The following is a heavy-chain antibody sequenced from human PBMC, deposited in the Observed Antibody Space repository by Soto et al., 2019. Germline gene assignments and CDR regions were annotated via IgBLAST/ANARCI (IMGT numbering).Heavy chain of an antibody. CDR2: IYKSATT. CDR3: ARGRYCLTGRCFPNWFDS. J-gene: IGHJ5*01. V-gene: IGHV4-30-4*01. Sequence: LSLTCSVSGDSISAVDYFWAWIRQPPGQALEYIGYIYKSATTYYNPSFEGRVAISLDTSKSHFSLNVTSVTAADTAVYFCARGRYCLTGRCFPNWFDSWGQGTLVTVSS. D-gene: IGHD2-15*01. CDR1: GDSISAVDYF.